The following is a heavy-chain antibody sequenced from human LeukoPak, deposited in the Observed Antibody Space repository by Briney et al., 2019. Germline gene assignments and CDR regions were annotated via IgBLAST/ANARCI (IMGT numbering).Heavy chain of an antibody. Sequence: LAGGSLRLSCAASGFTLTSYWMTWVRQAPGKGLERVANIKEDGSEKFYVGSVRGRFTISRDNARNSVSLQMNSLRAEDTAVYYCTRDVDTNYWGQGTLVTVSS. CDR3: TRDVDTNY. CDR1: GFTLTSYW. CDR2: IKEDGSEK. D-gene: IGHD5-18*01. V-gene: IGHV3-7*03. J-gene: IGHJ4*02.